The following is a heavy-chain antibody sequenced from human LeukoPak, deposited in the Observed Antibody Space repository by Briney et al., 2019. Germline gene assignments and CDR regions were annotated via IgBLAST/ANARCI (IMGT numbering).Heavy chain of an antibody. CDR3: ARDRSFLYWYFDL. CDR2: ISHTGSTM. D-gene: IGHD2-15*01. Sequence: GGSLRLSCAASGFSFSSYSMNWVRQAPGKGLEWVSYISHTGSTMSYADSVKGRFTISRDNAKNSLYLQMNSLRAEDTAVYYCARDRSFLYWYFDLWGRGTLVTVSS. V-gene: IGHV3-48*04. CDR1: GFSFSSYS. J-gene: IGHJ2*01.